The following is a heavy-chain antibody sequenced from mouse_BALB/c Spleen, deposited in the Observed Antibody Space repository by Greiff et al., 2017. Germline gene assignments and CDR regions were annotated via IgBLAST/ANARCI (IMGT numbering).Heavy chain of an antibody. CDR3: ARGHYYGSSVWFAY. CDR1: GFTFSDYY. D-gene: IGHD1-1*01. CDR2: ISDGGSYT. J-gene: IGHJ3*01. Sequence: EVKLMESGGGLVKPGGSLKLSCAASGFTFSDYYMYWVRQTPEKRLEWVATISDGGSYTYYPDSVKGRFTISRDNAKNNLYLQMSSLKSEDTAMYYCARGHYYGSSVWFAYWGQGTLVTVSA. V-gene: IGHV5-4*02.